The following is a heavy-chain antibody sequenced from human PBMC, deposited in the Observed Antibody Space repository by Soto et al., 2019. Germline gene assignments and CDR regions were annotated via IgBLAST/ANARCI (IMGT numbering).Heavy chain of an antibody. D-gene: IGHD3-22*01. CDR1: GYTFTSYG. V-gene: IGHV1-18*01. CDR3: AADYYYDSSGYYPHAFDI. J-gene: IGHJ3*02. Sequence: ASVKVSCKASGYTFTSYGISWVRQAPGQGLEWMGWISAYNGNTNYAQKFQERVTITTDMSTSTAYMELSSLRSEDTAVYYCAADYYYDSSGYYPHAFDIWGQGTMVTVSS. CDR2: ISAYNGNT.